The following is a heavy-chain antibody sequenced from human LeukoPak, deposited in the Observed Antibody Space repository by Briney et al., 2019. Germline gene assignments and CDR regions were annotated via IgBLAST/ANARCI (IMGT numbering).Heavy chain of an antibody. J-gene: IGHJ4*02. Sequence: GGSLRLSCAASGFTFDDYAMHWIRQFPGKGLEWVSGISSNGAETGYVDSVKGRFTISRDNAKNSLYLQLNSLRPEDTALYYCVKANISGSSFDFWGQGSLVTVSS. V-gene: IGHV3-9*01. CDR1: GFTFDDYA. CDR3: VKANISGSSFDF. CDR2: ISSNGAET. D-gene: IGHD6-19*01.